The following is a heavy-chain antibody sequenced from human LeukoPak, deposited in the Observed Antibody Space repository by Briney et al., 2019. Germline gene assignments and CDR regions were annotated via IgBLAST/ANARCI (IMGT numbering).Heavy chain of an antibody. Sequence: SETLSLTCTVSGDSISSGDYYWSWIRQPAGKGLEWIGRISSSGSTNYNPSLKSRVTISVDTSKNQFSLKLSSVTAADTAVYYCANKALRYFDWLLYGSDFPSADFDYWGQGTLVTVSS. CDR3: ANKALRYFDWLLYGSDFPSADFDY. D-gene: IGHD3-9*01. CDR1: GDSISSGDYY. CDR2: ISSSGST. V-gene: IGHV4-61*02. J-gene: IGHJ4*02.